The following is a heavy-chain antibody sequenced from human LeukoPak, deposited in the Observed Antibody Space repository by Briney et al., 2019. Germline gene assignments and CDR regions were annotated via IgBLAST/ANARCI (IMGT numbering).Heavy chain of an antibody. CDR1: GSIFTSYW. D-gene: IGHD3-16*01. CDR3: ARLSGPRYGGLGY. Sequence: GGPLETSCKGSGSIFTSYWIGWGRRLHGKGREGMGIIYPGDSDTRYSPSSQGQVTISADKSISTAYLQWSSLKASDTAMYYCARLSGPRYGGLGYWGQGTLVTVSS. CDR2: IYPGDSDT. V-gene: IGHV5-51*01. J-gene: IGHJ4*02.